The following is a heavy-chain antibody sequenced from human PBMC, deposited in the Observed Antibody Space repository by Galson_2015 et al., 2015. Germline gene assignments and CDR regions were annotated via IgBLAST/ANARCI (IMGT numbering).Heavy chain of an antibody. CDR3: ARGHSVAPEDY. V-gene: IGHV3-74*01. J-gene: IGHJ4*02. Sequence: SLRLSCAASGFTFSSYWMHWVRQAPGKGLVWVSRINSDGSSTSYADSVKGRFTISRDNAKNTLYLQMNSLRAEDTAVYYCARGHSVAPEDYWGQGTLVTVSS. D-gene: IGHD2-21*01. CDR1: GFTFSSYW. CDR2: INSDGSST.